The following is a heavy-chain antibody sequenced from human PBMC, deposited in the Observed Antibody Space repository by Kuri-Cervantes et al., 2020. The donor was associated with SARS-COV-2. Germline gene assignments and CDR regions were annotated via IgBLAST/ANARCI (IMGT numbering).Heavy chain of an antibody. J-gene: IGHJ3*02. Sequence: GGSLRLSCVASGFTLASGFTFTNYWMHWVRRAPGKGLEWVSAISGSGGSTYYADSVKGRFTISRDNSKNTLYLQMNSLRAEDTAVYYCAKVDLGRDGYNFQFSGAFDIWGQGTMVTVSS. D-gene: IGHD5-24*01. CDR2: ISGSGGST. CDR3: AKVDLGRDGYNFQFSGAFDI. V-gene: IGHV3-23*01. CDR1: GFTFTNYW.